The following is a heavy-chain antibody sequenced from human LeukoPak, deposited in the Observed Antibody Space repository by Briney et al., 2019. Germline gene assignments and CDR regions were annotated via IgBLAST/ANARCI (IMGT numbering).Heavy chain of an antibody. Sequence: PGTSLRLSCAGSGFTFRSYGMHWVRQAPGKGLEWVAVIWYDGSKKYYADSVKGRFTISRDNSKNTLYLQMNSLRAEDTAVYYCARDWKYCSGGSCYGGFDYWGQGTLVTVPS. CDR2: IWYDGSKK. D-gene: IGHD2-15*01. V-gene: IGHV3-33*01. CDR3: ARDWKYCSGGSCYGGFDY. J-gene: IGHJ4*02. CDR1: GFTFRSYG.